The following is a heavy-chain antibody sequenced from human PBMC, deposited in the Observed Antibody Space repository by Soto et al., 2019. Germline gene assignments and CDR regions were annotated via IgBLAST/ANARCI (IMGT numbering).Heavy chain of an antibody. Sequence: QVQLQQWGAGLLKPSETLSLTCAVYGGSFSGYYRSWIRQPPGKGLEWIGEINHSGSTNYNPSLKSRVTISVDTSKNQFSLKLSSVTAADTAVYYCARVSGSYYNRGIDYWGQGTLVTVSS. J-gene: IGHJ4*02. CDR3: ARVSGSYYNRGIDY. V-gene: IGHV4-34*01. CDR1: GGSFSGYY. CDR2: INHSGST. D-gene: IGHD3-10*01.